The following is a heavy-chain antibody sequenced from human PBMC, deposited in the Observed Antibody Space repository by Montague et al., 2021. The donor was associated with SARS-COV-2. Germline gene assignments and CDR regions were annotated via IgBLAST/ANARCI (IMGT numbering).Heavy chain of an antibody. Sequence: SETLSLTCTVSGGSIGSYYWSWLRQPPAKRLEWFGYIYHRGSTNYYPSLESRVTMSLDTSKNQFSLKLSSVTAADTAMYYCARELQYQQLDPWGQGTLVSVSS. CDR3: ARELQYQQLDP. D-gene: IGHD2-2*01. CDR2: IYHRGST. CDR1: GGSIGSYY. V-gene: IGHV4-59*12. J-gene: IGHJ5*02.